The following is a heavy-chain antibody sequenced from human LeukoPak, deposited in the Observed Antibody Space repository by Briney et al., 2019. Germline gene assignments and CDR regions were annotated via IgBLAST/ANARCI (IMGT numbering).Heavy chain of an antibody. CDR1: GGSLSGYY. J-gene: IGHJ4*02. CDR2: INHSGST. V-gene: IGHV4-34*01. D-gene: IGHD3-10*01. Sequence: RASETLSLTCAVYGGSLSGYYWSWIRQPPGKVLEWIGEINHSGSTNYNPSLKSRVTISVDTSKNQFSLKLSSVTAADTAVYYCAREGYYGSGRLTDYWGQGTLVTVSS. CDR3: AREGYYGSGRLTDY.